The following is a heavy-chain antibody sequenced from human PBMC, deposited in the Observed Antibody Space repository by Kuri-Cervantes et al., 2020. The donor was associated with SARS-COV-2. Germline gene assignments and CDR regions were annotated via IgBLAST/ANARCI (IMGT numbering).Heavy chain of an antibody. J-gene: IGHJ6*02. Sequence: ESLKISCAVYGGSFSGYYWSWVRQPPGRGLEWIGAINHSGSTNYNPYLESRVTMSVDTSRNQFSLKLSSVTAADTAVYYCARGDVVVVDDTSDYYGMDVWGQGTTVTVSS. CDR2: INHSGST. V-gene: IGHV4-34*01. CDR1: GGSFSGYY. D-gene: IGHD2-15*01. CDR3: ARGDVVVVDDTSDYYGMDV.